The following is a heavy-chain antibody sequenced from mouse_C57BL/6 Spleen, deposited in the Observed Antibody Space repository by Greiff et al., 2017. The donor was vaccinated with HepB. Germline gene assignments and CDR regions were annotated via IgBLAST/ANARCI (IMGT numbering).Heavy chain of an antibody. V-gene: IGHV1-80*01. Sequence: VQLQQSGAELVKPGASVKISCKASGYAFSSYWMNWVKPRPGKGLERIGQIYPGDGDTNYNGKFKGKATLTADKSSRTAYMQLSSLTSEDAAVYFCARSSDSNYVVTLDYWGQGTTLTVAS. D-gene: IGHD2-5*01. CDR1: GYAFSSYW. CDR3: ARSSDSNYVVTLDY. J-gene: IGHJ2*01. CDR2: IYPGDGDT.